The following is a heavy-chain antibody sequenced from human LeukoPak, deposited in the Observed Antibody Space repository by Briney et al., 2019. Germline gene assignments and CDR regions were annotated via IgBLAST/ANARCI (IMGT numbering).Heavy chain of an antibody. D-gene: IGHD3-10*01. V-gene: IGHV3-33*01. Sequence: GRSLRLSCAASGFTFSSYGMHWVRQAPGKGLEWVAVIWYDGSNKYYADSVKGRFTISRDNSKNTLHLQMNSLRAEDTAVYYCARYRRFGELGYWGQGTLVTVSS. CDR1: GFTFSSYG. J-gene: IGHJ4*02. CDR3: ARYRRFGELGY. CDR2: IWYDGSNK.